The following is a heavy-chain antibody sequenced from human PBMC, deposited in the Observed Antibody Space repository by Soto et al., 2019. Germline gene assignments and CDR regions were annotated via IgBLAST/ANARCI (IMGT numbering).Heavy chain of an antibody. J-gene: IGHJ6*03. CDR1: GDSVSSNSAA. CDR3: AGTTSHQWYYMDF. CDR2: TYYRSRWYN. V-gene: IGHV6-1*01. Sequence: QVQLQESGPGLVKPSQTLSLTCAISGDSVSSNSAAWNWIRLSPSRGLEWLARTYYRSRWYNDYSVSVRRRITVNPDTSKNQFSLQLTSVTPEDTAVYYGAGTTSHQWYYMDFGGKGTTVTVSS. D-gene: IGHD1-7*01.